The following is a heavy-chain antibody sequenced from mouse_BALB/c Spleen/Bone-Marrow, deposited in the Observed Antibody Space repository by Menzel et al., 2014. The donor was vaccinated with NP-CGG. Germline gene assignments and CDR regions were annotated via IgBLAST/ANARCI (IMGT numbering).Heavy chain of an antibody. Sequence: EVKLVESGAELVKPGASVKLSCTASGFNINNTYMHWVKQRPEEDLEWIGRIDPANGNTKYDPKFQGKATITADTSSNTAYLQLSSLTSEDTAVYYRGSYRYGWYFDDWGAGTTVTVSS. CDR1: GFNINNTY. D-gene: IGHD2-14*01. CDR2: IDPANGNT. J-gene: IGHJ1*01. CDR3: GSYRYGWYFDD. V-gene: IGHV14-3*02.